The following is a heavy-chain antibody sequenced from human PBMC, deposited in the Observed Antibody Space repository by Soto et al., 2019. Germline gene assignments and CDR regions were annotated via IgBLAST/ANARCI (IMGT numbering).Heavy chain of an antibody. Sequence: SETLSLTCSVSGASIGSGDDYWTWIRQSPGKGLEWIGYISDSGSTFYNPSLRSRLTIALDTSKNHFSLKLNSVTAADTAVYYCAKYQPPEFDPWGQGSPVTVSS. J-gene: IGHJ5*02. CDR2: ISDSGST. D-gene: IGHD2-2*01. CDR1: GASIGSGDDY. CDR3: AKYQPPEFDP. V-gene: IGHV4-30-4*08.